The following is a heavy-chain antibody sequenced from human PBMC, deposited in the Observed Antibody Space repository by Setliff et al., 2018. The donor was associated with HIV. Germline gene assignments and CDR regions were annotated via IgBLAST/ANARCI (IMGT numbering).Heavy chain of an antibody. Sequence: ASVKVSCKASGYTFINYGITWVRQAPGQGLAWMGWISGYNRKTTYAQKFQDRVTMTMDPSTSTAFMDLRSLRSDDSAVYYCAREGRIAAAGSWPCSSSMDVWGKGTTVTVSS. V-gene: IGHV1-18*01. J-gene: IGHJ6*03. D-gene: IGHD6-13*01. CDR3: AREGRIAAAGSWPCSSSMDV. CDR2: ISGYNRKT. CDR1: GYTFINYG.